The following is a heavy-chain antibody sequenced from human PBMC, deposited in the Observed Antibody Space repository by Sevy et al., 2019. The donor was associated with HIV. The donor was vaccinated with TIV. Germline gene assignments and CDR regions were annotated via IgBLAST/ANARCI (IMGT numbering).Heavy chain of an antibody. D-gene: IGHD1-26*01. CDR3: AKMQGGSYNYDGMDL. CDR2: ISFAGSDK. Sequence: GGSLRLSCAASGFIFSTYGIHWVRQAPGKGLEWVAVISFAGSDKYYADSVRGRFTISRDNSKNTLYLQMNSLRVEDTAIYYCAKMQGGSYNYDGMDLWGQGTTVTVSS. J-gene: IGHJ6*01. V-gene: IGHV3-30*18. CDR1: GFIFSTYG.